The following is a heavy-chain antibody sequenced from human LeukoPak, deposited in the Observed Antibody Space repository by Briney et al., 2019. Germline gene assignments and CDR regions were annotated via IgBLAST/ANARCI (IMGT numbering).Heavy chain of an antibody. D-gene: IGHD2-2*01. CDR2: FDPEDGET. V-gene: IGHV1-24*01. J-gene: IGHJ6*03. CDR3: ATVTHDIVVVPEYYYMDV. Sequence: ASVKVSCTVSGYTLTELSMHWVRQAPGKGLEWMGGFDPEDGETIYAQKFQGRVTMTEDTSTDTAYMELSSLRSEDTAVYYCATVTHDIVVVPEYYYMDVWGKGTTVTVSS. CDR1: GYTLTELS.